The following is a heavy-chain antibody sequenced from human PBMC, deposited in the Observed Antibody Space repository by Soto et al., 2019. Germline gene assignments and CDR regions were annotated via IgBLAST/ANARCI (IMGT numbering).Heavy chain of an antibody. Sequence: GASVKVSCKASGYTFTSYDINWVRQATGQGLEWMGWMNPNSGNTGYAQKFQGRVTMTRNTSISTAYMELSSLRSEDTAVYYCARGVSEHKYYYYMDVWGKGTTVTVSS. D-gene: IGHD1-1*01. CDR1: GYTFTSYD. CDR2: MNPNSGNT. CDR3: ARGVSEHKYYYYMDV. J-gene: IGHJ6*03. V-gene: IGHV1-8*01.